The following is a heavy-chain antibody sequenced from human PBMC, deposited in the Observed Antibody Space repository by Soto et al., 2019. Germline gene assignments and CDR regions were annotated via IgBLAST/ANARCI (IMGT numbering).Heavy chain of an antibody. D-gene: IGHD3-10*01. CDR2: IYFRGST. CDR3: ARVWGGAFDI. CDR1: GGSISSYY. V-gene: IGHV4-59*01. J-gene: IGHJ3*02. Sequence: SSETLTLTCTVSGGSISSYYWSWIRQPPGKGLEWIGYIYFRGSTNYNPSLKSRVTMSVDTSKNQFSLRLNSVAAADTAVYYCARVWGGAFDIWGQGTMVTVSS.